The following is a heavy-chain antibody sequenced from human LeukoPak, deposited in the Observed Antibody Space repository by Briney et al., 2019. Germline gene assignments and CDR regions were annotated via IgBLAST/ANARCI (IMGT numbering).Heavy chain of an antibody. V-gene: IGHV4-61*02. CDR3: AREEVGGYDYVWGSYRSPTFDY. J-gene: IGHJ4*02. Sequence: PSETLSLTCTLTGRSISSRSYYWSWLRDPAEKGLDGIGRIYTSQSTNNNRSLKSRVTIYIATSKNQLSLKLSSVSAADTAVYYCAREEVGGYDYVWGSYRSPTFDYWGQGTLVTVSS. CDR1: GRSISSRSYY. CDR2: IYTSQST. D-gene: IGHD3-16*02.